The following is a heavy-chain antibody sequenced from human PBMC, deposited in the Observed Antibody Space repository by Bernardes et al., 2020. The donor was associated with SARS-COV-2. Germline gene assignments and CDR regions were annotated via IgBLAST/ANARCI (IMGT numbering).Heavy chain of an antibody. CDR1: GFTFDDYA. CDR3: AKVTYYYGSGSYYGGLYFDY. CDR2: ISGDGGST. Sequence: GGSLRLSCAASGFTFDDYAMHWVRQAPGKGLEWVSLISGDGGSTYYADSVKGRFTISRDNSKNSLYLQMNSLRTEDTALYYCAKVTYYYGSGSYYGGLYFDYWGQGTLVTVSS. V-gene: IGHV3-43*02. D-gene: IGHD3-10*01. J-gene: IGHJ4*02.